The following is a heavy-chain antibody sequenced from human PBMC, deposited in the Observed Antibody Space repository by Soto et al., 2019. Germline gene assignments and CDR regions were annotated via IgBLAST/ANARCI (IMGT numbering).Heavy chain of an antibody. V-gene: IGHV4-59*08. J-gene: IGHJ5*02. CDR1: GVSISSYY. D-gene: IGHD6-6*01. CDR2: IYYSGST. CDR3: ARQKYSSFNTGWFDP. Sequence: SETLSLTCTVSGVSISSYYCSWIRQPPGKGLEWIGYIYYSGSTNYNPSLKSRVTISVDTSKNQFSLKLSSVTAADTAVYYCARQKYSSFNTGWFDPWGQRTLVTVSS.